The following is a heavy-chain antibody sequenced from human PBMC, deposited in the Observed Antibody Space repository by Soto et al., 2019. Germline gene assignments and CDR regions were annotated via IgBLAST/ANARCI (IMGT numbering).Heavy chain of an antibody. CDR1: GYAFSTYG. J-gene: IGHJ4*02. CDR2: ISPYDGNT. Sequence: GASVKVSCKASGYAFSTYGISWVRQAPGQGLEWMGWISPYDGNTKTAQKLQGRVTMTADTSTNTTYMELRGLRSDDTAVYYCARDHPIKVATMFAYWGKGTLVTVSS. D-gene: IGHD5-12*01. V-gene: IGHV1-18*01. CDR3: ARDHPIKVATMFAY.